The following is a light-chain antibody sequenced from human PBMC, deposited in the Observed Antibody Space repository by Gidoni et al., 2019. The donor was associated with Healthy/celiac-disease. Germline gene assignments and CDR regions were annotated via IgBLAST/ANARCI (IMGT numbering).Light chain of an antibody. Sequence: AIQLTQSPSSLSASVGDRVTITCRASQGISSALAWYQQKPGKAPKLLIYEASSLESGVPSRFSGSGSGTDFTLTISSLQPEDFATYYCQQFNNYPFTFXXXTRLEIK. V-gene: IGKV1D-13*01. J-gene: IGKJ5*01. CDR2: EAS. CDR1: QGISSA. CDR3: QQFNNYPFT.